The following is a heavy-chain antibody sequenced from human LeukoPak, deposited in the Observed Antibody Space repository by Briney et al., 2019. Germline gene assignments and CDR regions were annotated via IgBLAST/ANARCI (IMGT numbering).Heavy chain of an antibody. D-gene: IGHD2-2*02. J-gene: IGHJ4*02. CDR3: ARDTGPLYCSSTSCYIGSAGLDY. Sequence: GASVKVSCKASGGTFSSYAISWVRQAPGQGLEWMGGIIPIFGTANYAQKFQGRVTITADESTSTAYMELSSLRSEDTAVYYCARDTGPLYCSSTSCYIGSAGLDYWGQGTLVTVSS. V-gene: IGHV1-69*13. CDR2: IIPIFGTA. CDR1: GGTFSSYA.